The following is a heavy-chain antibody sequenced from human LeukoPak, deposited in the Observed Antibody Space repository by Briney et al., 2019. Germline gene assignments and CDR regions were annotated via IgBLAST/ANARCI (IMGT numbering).Heavy chain of an antibody. D-gene: IGHD5-18*01. CDR3: ARDRSSGYSYGSWEVDAFDI. CDR2: IYYSGST. V-gene: IGHV4-59*12. CDR1: GGSISSYY. Sequence: SETLSLTCTVSGGSISSYYWSWIRQPPGKGLEGIGYIYYSGSTNYNPSLKSRVTISVDTSKNQFSLKLSSVTAADTAVYYCARDRSSGYSYGSWEVDAFDIWGQGTMVTVSS. J-gene: IGHJ3*02.